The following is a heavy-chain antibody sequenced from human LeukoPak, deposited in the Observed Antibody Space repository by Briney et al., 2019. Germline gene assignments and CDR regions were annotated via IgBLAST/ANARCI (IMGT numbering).Heavy chain of an antibody. CDR1: GGSFSGYY. J-gene: IGHJ3*02. CDR2: INHSGST. V-gene: IGHV4-34*01. CDR3: ARHQPGLRYFDWRWGAFDI. Sequence: SETLSLTCAVYGGSFSGYYWSWIRQPPGKGLEWIGEINHSGSTNYNPSLKSRVTISVDTSKNQFSLKLSSVTAADTAVYYCARHQPGLRYFDWRWGAFDIWGQGTMVTVSS. D-gene: IGHD3-9*01.